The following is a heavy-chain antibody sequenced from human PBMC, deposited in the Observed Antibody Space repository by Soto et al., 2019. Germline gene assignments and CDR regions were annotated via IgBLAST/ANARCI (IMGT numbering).Heavy chain of an antibody. CDR1: GGSISSYY. J-gene: IGHJ3*02. CDR3: ARYYYEIGAFDI. V-gene: IGHV4-59*01. CDR2: IYYSGRT. Sequence: PSETLSLTCTVSGGSISSYYWSWIRQPPGKGLEWIGYIYYSGRTNYNPSLKSRVTISVDTSKNQFSLKLSSVTAADTAVYYCARYYYEIGAFDIWGQGTMVTVSS. D-gene: IGHD3-22*01.